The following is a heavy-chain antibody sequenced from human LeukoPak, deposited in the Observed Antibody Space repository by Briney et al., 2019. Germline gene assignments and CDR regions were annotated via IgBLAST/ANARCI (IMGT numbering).Heavy chain of an antibody. D-gene: IGHD6-19*01. Sequence: GGSLRLSCAASGFTFDDYGMSWVRQAPGKGLGWVSDINWNGGSTGYADSVKGRFTISRDNAKNSLYLQMNSLRAEDTALYYCARTPLAVAYYYYMDVWGKGTTVTVSS. CDR1: GFTFDDYG. J-gene: IGHJ6*03. CDR2: INWNGGST. CDR3: ARTPLAVAYYYYMDV. V-gene: IGHV3-20*04.